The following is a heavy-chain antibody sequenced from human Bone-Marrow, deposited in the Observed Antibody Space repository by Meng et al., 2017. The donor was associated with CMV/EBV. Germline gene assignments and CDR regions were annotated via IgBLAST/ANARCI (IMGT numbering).Heavy chain of an antibody. Sequence: FRSYAISWVRQPPGQGLEWMGGILPIFGTANYAQKFQGRVTITADESTSTAYMELSSLRSEDTAVYYCAGRQNYYDSSGYLTGEYFQHWGQGTLVTVSS. CDR1: FRSYA. CDR2: ILPIFGTA. D-gene: IGHD3-22*01. CDR3: AGRQNYYDSSGYLTGEYFQH. V-gene: IGHV1-69*01. J-gene: IGHJ1*01.